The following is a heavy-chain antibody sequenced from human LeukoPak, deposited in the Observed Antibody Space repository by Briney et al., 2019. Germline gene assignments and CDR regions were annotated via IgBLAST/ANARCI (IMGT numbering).Heavy chain of an antibody. CDR3: WRHDSFGFDF. D-gene: IGHD3-3*01. J-gene: IGHJ3*01. Sequence: PSETLSLNCAVYGGSISTKNWLRWVRQHPGEWLEWIGANTHSAITNYNLTLKSRVIMSVAKSTDQLSLKLNSATAADASDYYCWRHDSFGFDFLGQGTMVTVSS. CDR2: NTHSAIT. V-gene: IGHV4-4*02. CDR1: GGSISTKNW.